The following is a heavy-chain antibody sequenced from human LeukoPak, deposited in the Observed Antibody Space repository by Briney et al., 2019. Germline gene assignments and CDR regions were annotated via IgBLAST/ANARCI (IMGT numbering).Heavy chain of an antibody. J-gene: IGHJ6*01. CDR2: IYRGGST. Sequence: GGSLRLSCAASGFTVSSNYMSWVRQAPGKGLEWVSVIYRGGSTYYADSVKSRFTISRDNSKNTLYLQMNSLRAEDTAVYYCAREDTAMVPGRVFYGMDVWGQGTTVTVSS. CDR3: AREDTAMVPGRVFYGMDV. V-gene: IGHV3-66*02. CDR1: GFTVSSNY. D-gene: IGHD5-18*01.